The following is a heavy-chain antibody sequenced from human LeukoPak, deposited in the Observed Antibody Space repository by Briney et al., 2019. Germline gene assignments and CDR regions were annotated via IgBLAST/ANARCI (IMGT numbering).Heavy chain of an antibody. Sequence: SETLSLTCTVSGYSISSGYYWGWIRQPPGKGLEWIGSIYHSGSTYYNPSLKSRVTISVDTSKNQFSLKLSSVTAADTAVYYCARDPDYYDSSGYLIDYWGQGTLVTVSS. D-gene: IGHD3-22*01. CDR3: ARDPDYYDSSGYLIDY. J-gene: IGHJ4*02. CDR2: IYHSGST. V-gene: IGHV4-38-2*02. CDR1: GYSISSGYY.